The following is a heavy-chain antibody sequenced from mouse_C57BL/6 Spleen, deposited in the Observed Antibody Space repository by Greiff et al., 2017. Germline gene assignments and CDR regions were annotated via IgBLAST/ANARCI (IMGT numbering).Heavy chain of an antibody. Sequence: VQLQQSGPELVKPGASVKISCKASGYAFSSSWMNWVKQRPGKGLEWIGRIYPGDGDTNYNGKFKGKATLTADKSSSTAYMQLSSLTSEDSAVYFCARVGYSYAMDYWGQGTSVTVSS. CDR1: GYAFSSSW. CDR3: ARVGYSYAMDY. J-gene: IGHJ4*01. CDR2: IYPGDGDT. D-gene: IGHD2-3*01. V-gene: IGHV1-82*01.